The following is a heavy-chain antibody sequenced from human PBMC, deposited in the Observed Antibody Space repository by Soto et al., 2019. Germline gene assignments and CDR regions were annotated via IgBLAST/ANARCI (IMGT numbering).Heavy chain of an antibody. CDR1: GASIRTGGYY. CDR2: IFYTGSA. D-gene: IGHD4-17*01. CDR3: ARDRKDYPDI. Sequence: QVQLQESGPGLVKPAQTLSLTCTVSGASIRTGGYYWSWIRQRPGKGLEWIAYIFYTGSAYYSPSLASRLFISLARAKYQFSLELRSVSVADTAVYYCARDRKDYPDICGKRTRVTVSA. V-gene: IGHV4-31*03. J-gene: IGHJ4*02.